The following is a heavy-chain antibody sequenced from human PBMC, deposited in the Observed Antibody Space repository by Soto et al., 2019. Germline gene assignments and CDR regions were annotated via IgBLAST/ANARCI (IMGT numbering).Heavy chain of an antibody. J-gene: IGHJ4*02. D-gene: IGHD5-12*01. CDR1: GFTFSDHY. CDR2: TKNKADSYTT. V-gene: IGHV3-72*01. Sequence: EVQLVESGGGLVQPGGSLRLSCAASGFTFSDHYMDWVRQAPGKGLEWVGRTKNKADSYTTEYAASVKGRFTISRDDSKNSLDLQVNSLKTEDTAVYFCARVRRKDGYKQPDFWGQGTLVTVSS. CDR3: ARVRRKDGYKQPDF.